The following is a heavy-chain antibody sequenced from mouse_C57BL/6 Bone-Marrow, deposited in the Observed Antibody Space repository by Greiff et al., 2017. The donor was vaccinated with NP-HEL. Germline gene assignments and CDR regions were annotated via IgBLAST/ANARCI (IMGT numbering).Heavy chain of an antibody. CDR3: ARSYDYSYAMDY. D-gene: IGHD2-4*01. CDR2: SRNKANDYTT. Sequence: EVKLMESGGGLVQSGRSLRLSCATSGFTSSDFYMEWVRQAPGKGLEWFAASRNKANDYTTEYSASVKGRFIVSRDTSQSILYLQMNALRAEDTAIYYCARSYDYSYAMDYWGQGTSVTVSS. V-gene: IGHV7-1*01. CDR1: GFTSSDFY. J-gene: IGHJ4*01.